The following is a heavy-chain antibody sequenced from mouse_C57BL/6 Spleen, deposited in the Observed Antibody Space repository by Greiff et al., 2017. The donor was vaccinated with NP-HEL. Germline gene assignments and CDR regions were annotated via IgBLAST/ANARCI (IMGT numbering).Heavy chain of an antibody. V-gene: IGHV1-72*01. D-gene: IGHD1-1*01. Sequence: QVQLQQPGAELVKPGASVKLSCKASGYTFTSYWMHWVKQRPGRGLEWIGRIDPYSGGTKYNEKFKSKATLTVDNTSSTAYMQLSSLTSEDSAVYYCARSITTVVATDDWGQGTTLTVSS. J-gene: IGHJ2*01. CDR1: GYTFTSYW. CDR3: ARSITTVVATDD. CDR2: IDPYSGGT.